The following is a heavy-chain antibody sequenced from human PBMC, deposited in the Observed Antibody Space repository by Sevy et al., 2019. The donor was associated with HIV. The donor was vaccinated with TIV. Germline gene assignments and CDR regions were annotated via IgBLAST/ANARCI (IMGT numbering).Heavy chain of an antibody. Sequence: SETLSLTCTVSGYSISSGYLWGWIRQPPGKGLEWIGSVDRTGNTYYNPSLKSRVTTSVDTSKNQFSLRLSSVTAADTAVYYCANFGRLLIINGDAFDVWGQGTMVTVSS. V-gene: IGHV4-38-2*02. J-gene: IGHJ3*01. CDR1: GYSISSGYL. CDR3: ANFGRLLIINGDAFDV. D-gene: IGHD3-9*01. CDR2: VDRTGNT.